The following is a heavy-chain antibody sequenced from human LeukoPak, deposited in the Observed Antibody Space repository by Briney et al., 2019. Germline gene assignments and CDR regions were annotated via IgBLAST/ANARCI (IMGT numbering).Heavy chain of an antibody. V-gene: IGHV1-18*01. Sequence: GASVKVSCKASGYTFTSYGISWVRQAPGQGLEWMGWISAYNGNTNYAQKLQGRVTMTTDTSTSTAYMELRSLRSDDTAVYYCARDFFSAVAGQHNWFDPWGQGTLVTVSS. D-gene: IGHD6-19*01. CDR2: ISAYNGNT. CDR3: ARDFFSAVAGQHNWFDP. J-gene: IGHJ5*02. CDR1: GYTFTSYG.